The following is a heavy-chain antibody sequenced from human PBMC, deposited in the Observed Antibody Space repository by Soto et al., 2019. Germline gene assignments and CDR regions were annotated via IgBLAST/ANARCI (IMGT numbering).Heavy chain of an antibody. V-gene: IGHV3-30*03. CDR1: GFTFSNYG. J-gene: IGHJ4*02. CDR2: ISYDGSSK. Sequence: GGSLRLSCAASGFTFSNYGMYWVRQAPGKGLEWVAFISYDGSSKFYADPMKGRHTISRDNSKNTLYLQMSSLRAEDTAVYYCARYYSFGYSFGYWGQGTLVTVSS. D-gene: IGHD5-18*01. CDR3: ARYYSFGYSFGY.